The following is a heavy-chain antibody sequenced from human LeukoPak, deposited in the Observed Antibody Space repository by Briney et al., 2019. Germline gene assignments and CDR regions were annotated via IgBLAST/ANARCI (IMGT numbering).Heavy chain of an antibody. J-gene: IGHJ4*02. Sequence: SETLSLTCSVSGVSIRPYYWSWIRQPPGKGLEWIGFIYYSGSTNYNPSLKSRVTISVDTSKNQFSLKLSSVTAADTAVYYCAREYSSSHNWGYWGQGTLVTVSS. CDR3: AREYSSSHNWGY. V-gene: IGHV4-59*12. CDR1: GVSIRPYY. D-gene: IGHD6-13*01. CDR2: IYYSGST.